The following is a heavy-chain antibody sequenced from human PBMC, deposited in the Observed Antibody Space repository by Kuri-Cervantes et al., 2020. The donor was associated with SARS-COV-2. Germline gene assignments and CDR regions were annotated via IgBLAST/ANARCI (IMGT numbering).Heavy chain of an antibody. D-gene: IGHD3-10*01. V-gene: IGHV4-38-2*02. CDR3: ARGDYYGSGDAFDI. CDR2: IYHSGST. CDR1: GYSISSGYY. J-gene: IGHJ3*02. Sequence: ESLKISCTVSGYSISSGYYWGWIRQPPGKGLEWIGSIYHSGSTYYNPSLKSRVTISVGTSKNQFSLKLSSVTAANTAVYYCARGDYYGSGDAFDIWGQGTMGTVSS.